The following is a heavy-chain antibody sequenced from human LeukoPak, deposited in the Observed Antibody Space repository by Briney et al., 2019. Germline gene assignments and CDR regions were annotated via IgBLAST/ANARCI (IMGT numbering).Heavy chain of an antibody. V-gene: IGHV3-66*02. Sequence: PGGSLRLSCAASGFSVSSNYMTCVRQAPGKGLEWVSVIHSGGRAYYADSVKGRFTTSRDNSKTTLDLQMNSLSVEDTAVYYCVGVETITMVRGASGDVWGKGTTVTVSS. J-gene: IGHJ6*04. CDR1: GFSVSSNY. CDR2: IHSGGRA. D-gene: IGHD3-10*01. CDR3: VGVETITMVRGASGDV.